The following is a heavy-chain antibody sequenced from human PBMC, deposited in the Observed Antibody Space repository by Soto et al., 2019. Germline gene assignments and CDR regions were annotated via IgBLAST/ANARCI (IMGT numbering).Heavy chain of an antibody. Sequence: QVQLVQSGAEVKKPGSSVKVSCKASGGTFSSYAISWVRQAPGQGLEWMGGIIPIFGTANYAQKFQGRVTITADESTSTAYMELSSLRSEDTAVYYCARGRCTAAAGTCYYYGMDVWGQGTTVTVSS. J-gene: IGHJ6*02. CDR2: IIPIFGTA. V-gene: IGHV1-69*01. CDR3: ARGRCTAAAGTCYYYGMDV. D-gene: IGHD6-13*01. CDR1: GGTFSSYA.